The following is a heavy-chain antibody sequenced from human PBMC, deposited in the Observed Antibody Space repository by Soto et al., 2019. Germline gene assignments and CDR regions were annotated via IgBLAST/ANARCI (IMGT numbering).Heavy chain of an antibody. CDR3: ARGTSLWSGYRYGMDV. Sequence: SVKVSCKASGYTFTTYGFSWVRQAPGQGLEWMGRIIPILDIPNYAQNFQGRVTITADKSTSTAYMELSSVTAADTAVYYCARGTSLWSGYRYGMDVWGQGTTVTVSS. D-gene: IGHD3-3*01. CDR1: GYTFTTYG. J-gene: IGHJ6*02. CDR2: IIPILDIP. V-gene: IGHV1-69*04.